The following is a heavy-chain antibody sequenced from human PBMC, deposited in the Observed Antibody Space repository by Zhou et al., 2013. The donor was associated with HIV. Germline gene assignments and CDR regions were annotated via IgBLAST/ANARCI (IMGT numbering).Heavy chain of an antibody. V-gene: IGHV1-18*01. Sequence: QVQLVQSGAEVKNPGASVKVSCKASGYTFNNYGISWVRQAPGQGLEWMGWISGYNGNTNYAQKFQGRVAMTTDTSTSTAYMELSGLRPDDTAVYYCARQSLAEDVFDPWGQGTLVTVSS. J-gene: IGHJ5*02. CDR1: GYTFNNYG. CDR3: ARQSLAEDVFDP. CDR2: ISGYNGNT.